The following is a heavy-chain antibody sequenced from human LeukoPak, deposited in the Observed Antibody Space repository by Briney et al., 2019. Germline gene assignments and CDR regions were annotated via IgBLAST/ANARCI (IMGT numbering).Heavy chain of an antibody. J-gene: IGHJ6*03. Sequence: SETLSLTCTISGGFISSSSYYWGWIRQPPGKGLEWIGDIYYTGSTNYNPSLKSRVTISVDTSKNQFSLKLSSVTAADTAVYYCARERYSYAHYMDVWGKGTTVTVSS. D-gene: IGHD5-18*01. V-gene: IGHV4-39*07. CDR3: ARERYSYAHYMDV. CDR2: IYYTGST. CDR1: GGFISSSSYY.